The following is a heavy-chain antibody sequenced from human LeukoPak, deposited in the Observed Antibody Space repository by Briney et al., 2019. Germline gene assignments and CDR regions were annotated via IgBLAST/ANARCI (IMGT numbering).Heavy chain of an antibody. CDR3: VVRGWMVIGYHFDY. D-gene: IGHD6-19*01. J-gene: IGHJ4*02. V-gene: IGHV3-23*01. CDR1: GFTFSSYA. CDR2: ISGSGGST. Sequence: GGSLRLSCAASGFTFSSYAMSWVRQAPGKGLEWVSAISGSGGSTYYADSVKGGFTISRDNAKNTLYMQMNSLRAEDTAVYYCVVRGWMVIGYHFDYWGQGTLVTVSS.